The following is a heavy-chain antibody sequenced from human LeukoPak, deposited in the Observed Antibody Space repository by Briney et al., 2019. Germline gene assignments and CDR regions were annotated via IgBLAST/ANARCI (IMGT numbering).Heavy chain of an antibody. J-gene: IGHJ4*02. CDR2: ISSSSSYI. CDR3: ARLAFTFDYGGNSNLDY. CDR1: GFTFSSYS. V-gene: IGHV3-21*01. Sequence: GGSLRLSCAASGFTFSSYSMNWVRQAPGKGLEWVSSISSSSSYIYYADSVKGRFTISRDNAKNSLYLQMNGLRAEDTAVYYCARLAFTFDYGGNSNLDYWGQGTLVTVSS. D-gene: IGHD4-23*01.